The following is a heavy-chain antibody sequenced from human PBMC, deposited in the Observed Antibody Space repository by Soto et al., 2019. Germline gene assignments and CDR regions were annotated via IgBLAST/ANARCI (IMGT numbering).Heavy chain of an antibody. CDR2: IFYSVSS. Sequence: SGTLALTCTVSGASVTTYYWNWIRQSPGKGLEGIGNIFYSVSSNYDPSLESRVTISVDTSKNQFSLKLRSVTAADTAVYYCARRGRRYSDFLSRPQAVGAFDIWGQGTLVTVSS. CDR3: ARRGRRYSDFLSRPQAVGAFDI. V-gene: IGHV4-59*02. CDR1: GASVTTYY. D-gene: IGHD3-9*01. J-gene: IGHJ3*02.